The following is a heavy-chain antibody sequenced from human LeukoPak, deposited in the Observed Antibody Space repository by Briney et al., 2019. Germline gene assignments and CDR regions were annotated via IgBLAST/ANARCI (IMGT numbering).Heavy chain of an antibody. J-gene: IGHJ4*02. CDR1: GDFISSSDW. D-gene: IGHD2-21*01. V-gene: IGHV4-4*02. Sequence: SETLSLTCAVSGDFISSSDWWSWVRQPPGKGLEWIGEIYHSGSTNYNPSLKSRVTISVDKSKNQFSLKLSSVTAADTAVYYCARYSRGGDFDYWGQGTLVTVSS. CDR2: IYHSGST. CDR3: ARYSRGGDFDY.